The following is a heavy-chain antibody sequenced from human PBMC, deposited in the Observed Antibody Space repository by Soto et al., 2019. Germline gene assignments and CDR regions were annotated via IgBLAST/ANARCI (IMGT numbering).Heavy chain of an antibody. D-gene: IGHD6-19*01. V-gene: IGHV3-23*01. J-gene: IGHJ4*02. CDR2: ISGSGGST. CDR1: GFTFSSYA. CDR3: ALQGYIALAVPDY. Sequence: GGSLRLSCAASGFTFSSYAMSWVRQAPGKGLEWVSAISGSGGSTYYADSVKGRFTISRDNSKNTLYLQMNSLRAEDTAVYYCALQGYIALAVPDYWGQGTLVIVSS.